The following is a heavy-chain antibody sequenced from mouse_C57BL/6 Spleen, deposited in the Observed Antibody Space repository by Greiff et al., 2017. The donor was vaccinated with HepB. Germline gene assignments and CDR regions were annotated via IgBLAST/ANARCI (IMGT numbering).Heavy chain of an antibody. Sequence: VHLVESGAELVRPGASVTLSCKASGYTFTDYEMHWVKQTPVHGLEWIGAIDPETGGTAYNQKFKGKAILTADKSSSTAYMELRSLTSEDSAVYYCTRCRDSWFAYWGQGTLVTVSA. D-gene: IGHD3-3*01. CDR3: TRCRDSWFAY. CDR1: GYTFTDYE. CDR2: IDPETGGT. V-gene: IGHV1-15*01. J-gene: IGHJ3*01.